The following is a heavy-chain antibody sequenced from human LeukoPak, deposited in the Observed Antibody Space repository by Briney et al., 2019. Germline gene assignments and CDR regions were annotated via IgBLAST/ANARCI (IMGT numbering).Heavy chain of an antibody. V-gene: IGHV3-74*01. J-gene: IGHJ6*03. CDR2: TNTHGTSA. Sequence: GGSLRPSCAASGFTFNNYWMHWVRQAPGKGLVWVARTNTHGTSANYADSVKGRFIISRDNANNTLYLQMNGLRDEDTGVYYALAGYYYYYMDVWGKGTTVTVSS. CDR3: LAGYYYYYMDV. CDR1: GFTFNNYW. D-gene: IGHD6-13*01.